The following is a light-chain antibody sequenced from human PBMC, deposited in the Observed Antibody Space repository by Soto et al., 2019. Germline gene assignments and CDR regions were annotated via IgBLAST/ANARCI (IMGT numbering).Light chain of an antibody. Sequence: EIVLTPTPGRLSLSPGERATLAFRASQTVSTNYLAWYQQKPGQAPRLLIYGASKRATGIPDRFSGSGSGTDFTLTISRLEPEDFAVYCCQQYGSSPRTFGQGTKVDIK. CDR2: GAS. CDR1: QTVSTNY. V-gene: IGKV3-20*01. J-gene: IGKJ1*01. CDR3: QQYGSSPRT.